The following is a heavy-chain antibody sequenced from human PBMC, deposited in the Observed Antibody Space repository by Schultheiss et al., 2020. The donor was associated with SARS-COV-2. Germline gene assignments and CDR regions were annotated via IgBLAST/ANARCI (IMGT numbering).Heavy chain of an antibody. Sequence: GGSLRLSCAASGFTFSSYEMNWVRQAPGKGLEWVSYISSSGSTIYYADSVKGRFTISRDNAKNSLYLQMNSLRAEDTAVYYCAREEYYYGSGSYRARAFDYWGQGTLVTVSS. J-gene: IGHJ4*02. D-gene: IGHD3-10*01. V-gene: IGHV3-48*03. CDR3: AREEYYYGSGSYRARAFDY. CDR1: GFTFSSYE. CDR2: ISSSGSTI.